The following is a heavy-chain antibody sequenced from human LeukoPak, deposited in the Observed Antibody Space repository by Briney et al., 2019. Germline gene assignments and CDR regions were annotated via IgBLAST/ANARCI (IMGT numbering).Heavy chain of an antibody. J-gene: IGHJ4*02. CDR1: GFTFSSYD. V-gene: IGHV3-13*01. Sequence: GGSLRLSCAASGFTFSSYDMHWVRQATGKGLEWVSAIGTAGDTYYPGSVKGRFTISRENAKNSLYLQMNSLRAGDTAVYYCARVQIAVAGYDYWGQGTLVTASS. CDR3: ARVQIAVAGYDY. CDR2: IGTAGDT. D-gene: IGHD6-19*01.